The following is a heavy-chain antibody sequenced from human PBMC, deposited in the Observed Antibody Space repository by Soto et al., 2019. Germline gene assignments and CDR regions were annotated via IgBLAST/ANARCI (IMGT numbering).Heavy chain of an antibody. CDR2: IRNKANRYTT. CDR3: AGDLARAGPTKDF. V-gene: IGHV3-72*01. J-gene: IGHJ4*02. CDR1: GFTFSDHY. Sequence: EVQVVESGGGLVQPGGSLRLSCAASGFTFSDHYVDWVRQAPGKGLEWVGRIRNKANRYTTEYAASVKGRFTLSRDDSKNSVSLPMDSLKIEDTAVYLCAGDLARAGPTKDFWCQGTLVTVSS. D-gene: IGHD1-26*01.